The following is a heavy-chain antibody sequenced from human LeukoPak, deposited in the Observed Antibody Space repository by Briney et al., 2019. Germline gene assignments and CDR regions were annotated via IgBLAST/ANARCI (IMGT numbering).Heavy chain of an antibody. CDR3: ARGPRDDFWSGYPHDYYYYGMDV. Sequence: PSETLPLTCTVSGGSISSYYWSWFRQPPGKGLEWIGYIYYSGSTNYNPSLKSRVTISVDTSKNQFSPKLSSVTAADTAVYYCARGPRDDFWSGYPHDYYYYGMDVWGQGTTVTVSS. J-gene: IGHJ6*02. CDR2: IYYSGST. D-gene: IGHD3-3*01. V-gene: IGHV4-59*01. CDR1: GGSISSYY.